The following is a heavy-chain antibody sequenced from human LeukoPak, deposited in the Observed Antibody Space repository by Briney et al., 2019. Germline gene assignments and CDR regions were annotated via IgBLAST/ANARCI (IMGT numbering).Heavy chain of an antibody. CDR3: ATGGYCSSTSCYYYYGMDV. CDR1: GFTFSNAW. V-gene: IGHV3-15*01. Sequence: GGSLTLSCAASGFTFSNAWMNWVRQAPGQGLEWVGRTKSKTDGGTSDYAAPVKGRLTISREDSKNTLDLHMNSVKTEDKAVYYCATGGYCSSTSCYYYYGMDVWGQGTAVTVSS. CDR2: TKSKTDGGTS. D-gene: IGHD2-2*01. J-gene: IGHJ6*02.